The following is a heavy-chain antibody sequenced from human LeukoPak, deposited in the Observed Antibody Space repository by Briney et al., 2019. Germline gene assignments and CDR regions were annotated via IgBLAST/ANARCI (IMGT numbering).Heavy chain of an antibody. J-gene: IGHJ4*02. CDR3: ARNLNSPIAVAGSDY. D-gene: IGHD6-19*01. V-gene: IGHV3-21*01. CDR1: GFTFSNSD. CDR2: ITPSSTYI. Sequence: GGSLRLSCAASGFTFSNSDVEWVRQAPGKGLEWVSSITPSSTYIYYAESMRGRFTVSRDNAKNSLYLQMNSLTAEDTAVYYCARNLNSPIAVAGSDYWGQGTLVTVSS.